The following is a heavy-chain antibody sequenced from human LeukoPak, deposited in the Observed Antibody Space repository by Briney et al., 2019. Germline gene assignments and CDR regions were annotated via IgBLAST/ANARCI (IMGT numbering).Heavy chain of an antibody. CDR3: AKYLRQPWLRVGHYYSGMAV. J-gene: IGHJ6*02. D-gene: IGHD5-18*01. Sequence: GGSLRLSCAASGFTFSSYAMSWVRQAPGKGLEWVSAISGSGGSTYYADSVKGRFTISRDNSKNTLYLQMNSLRAEDTAVYYCAKYLRQPWLRVGHYYSGMAVWAKGPRSPSP. V-gene: IGHV3-23*01. CDR2: ISGSGGST. CDR1: GFTFSSYA.